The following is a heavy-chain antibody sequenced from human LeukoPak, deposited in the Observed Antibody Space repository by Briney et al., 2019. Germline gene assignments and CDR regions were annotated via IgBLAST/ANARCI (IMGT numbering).Heavy chain of an antibody. J-gene: IGHJ4*02. CDR1: GYTFTIYY. D-gene: IGHD1-26*01. Sequence: ASVRVSCKASGYTFTIYYMHWVRQAPGQGLEWMGIINPSGGGTTYTHKFQGRVTITRETATSTVYMELSSLRSEDTAVYYCAAGYSGSYYVYWGQGTLVTVSS. CDR2: INPSGGGT. V-gene: IGHV1-46*01. CDR3: AAGYSGSYYVY.